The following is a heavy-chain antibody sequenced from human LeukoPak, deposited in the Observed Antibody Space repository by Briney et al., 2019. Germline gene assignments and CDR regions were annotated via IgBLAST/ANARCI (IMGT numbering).Heavy chain of an antibody. CDR2: INPNSGGT. Sequence: ASVKVSCKASGYTFTGYYMHWVRQAPGQGLEWMGWINPNSGGTNYAQKFLGRVTMTRDTSISTAYMEVSRLRSDDTAVYYCARDHSGGGLHQHWFDPWGQGTLVTVSS. J-gene: IGHJ5*02. D-gene: IGHD3-16*01. CDR1: GYTFTGYY. CDR3: ARDHSGGGLHQHWFDP. V-gene: IGHV1-2*02.